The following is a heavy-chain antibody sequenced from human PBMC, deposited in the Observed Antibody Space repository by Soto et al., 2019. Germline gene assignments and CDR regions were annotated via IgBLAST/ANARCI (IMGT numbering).Heavy chain of an antibody. Sequence: QVQVVQSRAEVKKPVASVHVSFKTSGYTFTDYHINWVRRAPGLGIEWMGWVSPDNGNAGYAQHFQGKVTLTSDTSISTASMELSSLTSEDTAVYYCEVTTGYWGQGTMVTVSS. V-gene: IGHV1-8*01. CDR3: EVTTGY. D-gene: IGHD2-21*02. CDR1: GYTFTDYH. CDR2: VSPDNGNA. J-gene: IGHJ4*02.